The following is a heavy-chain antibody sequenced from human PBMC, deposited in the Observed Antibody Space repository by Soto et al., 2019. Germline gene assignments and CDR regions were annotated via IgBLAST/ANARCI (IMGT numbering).Heavy chain of an antibody. D-gene: IGHD6-13*01. CDR2: IYHSGST. CDR3: ARVGSSWYEFDY. V-gene: IGHV4-4*02. Sequence: SETLSLTCAVSGGSISRSNWWSWVRQPPGKGLEWIGEIYHSGSTNYNPSLKSRVTISVDKSKNQFSLKLSSVTAADTAVYYCARVGSSWYEFDYWGQGTLVTVSS. J-gene: IGHJ4*02. CDR1: GGSISRSNW.